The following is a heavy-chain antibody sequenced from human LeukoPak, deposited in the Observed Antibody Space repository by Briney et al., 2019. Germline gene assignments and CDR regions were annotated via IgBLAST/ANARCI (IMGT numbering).Heavy chain of an antibody. CDR3: ARDYCSSTSCYMDV. CDR2: INWNGGST. Sequence: GGSLRLSCAASGFTFDDYGMSWVRQAPGKGLEWVSGINWNGGSTGYADSVKGRFTISRDNARNSLYLQMNSLRAEDTALYYCARDYCSSTSCYMDVWGKGTTVTVSS. CDR1: GFTFDDYG. V-gene: IGHV3-20*04. D-gene: IGHD2-2*01. J-gene: IGHJ6*03.